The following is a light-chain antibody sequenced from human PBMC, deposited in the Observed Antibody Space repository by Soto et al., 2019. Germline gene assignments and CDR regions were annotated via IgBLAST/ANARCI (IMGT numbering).Light chain of an antibody. CDR3: QQRSNWFT. J-gene: IGKJ4*01. CDR1: QSVSSY. CDR2: DAS. V-gene: IGKV3-11*01. Sequence: EIVFTQSPATLSLSPGERATLSFRASQSVSSYLACYQQKPGQAPRLLIYDASNRATGIPARFSGSGSGTDFTRTISSLEPEDFAVYYCQQRSNWFTFGGGTKV.